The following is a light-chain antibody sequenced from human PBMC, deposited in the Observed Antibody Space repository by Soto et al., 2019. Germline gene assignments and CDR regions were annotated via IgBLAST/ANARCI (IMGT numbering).Light chain of an antibody. CDR1: DSNIGSNT. CDR3: AVWDDGLSGWV. J-gene: IGLJ2*01. Sequence: QPVLTQAPSASGTPGQSVTISCSGSDSNIGSNTVNWYQQLPGMAPKLLIYANFQRSSGVPDRFSASKSGTSASLAISGLQSEDEAHYYCAVWDDGLSGWVFGGGTKLTVL. V-gene: IGLV1-44*01. CDR2: ANF.